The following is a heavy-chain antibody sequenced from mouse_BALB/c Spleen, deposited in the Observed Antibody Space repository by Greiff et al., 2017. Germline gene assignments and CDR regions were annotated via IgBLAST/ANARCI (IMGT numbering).Heavy chain of an antibody. CDR3: ARVPIYYYGMYYFDY. J-gene: IGHJ2*01. CDR2: ISSGGST. D-gene: IGHD1-1*01. CDR1: GFTFSSYA. V-gene: IGHV5-6-5*01. Sequence: EVKLVESGGGLVKPGGSLKLSCAASGFTFSSYAMSWVRQTPEKRLEWVASISSGGSTYYPDSVKGRFTISRDNARNILYLQMSSLRSEDTAMYYCARVPIYYYGMYYFDYWGQGTTLTVSS.